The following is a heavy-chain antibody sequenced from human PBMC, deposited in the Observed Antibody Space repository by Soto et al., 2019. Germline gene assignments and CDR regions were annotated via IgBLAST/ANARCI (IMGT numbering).Heavy chain of an antibody. D-gene: IGHD2-15*01. CDR2: IKSKSDGEAT. J-gene: IGHJ5*02. CDR3: TTDLWRIALRGGSTGYSNP. V-gene: IGHV3-15*01. Sequence: GGSLRLSCAASGFNFSDAWMSWVRQAPGKGLDWVGRIKSKSDGEATDYAAPVRGRFTISRDDSKNTVYLQMNSLKTEDTAVYYCTTDLWRIALRGGSTGYSNPWGQGT. CDR1: GFNFSDAW.